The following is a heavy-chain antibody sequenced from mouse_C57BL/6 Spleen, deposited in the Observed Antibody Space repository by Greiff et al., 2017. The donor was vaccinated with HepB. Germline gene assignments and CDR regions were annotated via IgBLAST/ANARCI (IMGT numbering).Heavy chain of an antibody. CDR1: GFTFSDYY. CDR3: ARPDYYGSRYLGAY. Sequence: DVQLVESGGGLVQPGGSLKLSCAASGFTFSDYYMYWVRQTPEKRLEWVAYISNGGGSTYYPDTVKGRFTISRDNAKNTLYLQMSRLKSEDTAMYYCARPDYYGSRYLGAYWGQRTLVTVSA. J-gene: IGHJ3*01. D-gene: IGHD1-1*01. V-gene: IGHV5-12*01. CDR2: ISNGGGST.